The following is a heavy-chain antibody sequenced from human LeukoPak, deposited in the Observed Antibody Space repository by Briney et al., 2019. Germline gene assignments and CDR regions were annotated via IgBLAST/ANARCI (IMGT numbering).Heavy chain of an antibody. D-gene: IGHD2/OR15-2a*01. V-gene: IGHV3-7*02. CDR2: IKQDGSEK. Sequence: PGGSLRLSCAASGFTFSRYWMNWGRQAPGKGLEWVAKIKQDGSEKYYVDAGKGRFTISRDNAANSLYLQMNSLRDEDTALYYCATGGSTFGYWGQGTLVTVSS. CDR3: ATGGSTFGY. CDR1: GFTFSRYW. J-gene: IGHJ4*02.